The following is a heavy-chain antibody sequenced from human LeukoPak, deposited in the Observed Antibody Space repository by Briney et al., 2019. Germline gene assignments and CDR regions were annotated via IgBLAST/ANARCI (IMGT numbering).Heavy chain of an antibody. V-gene: IGHV3-9*03. CDR3: AKEGFGGYSSYVDY. CDR2: ISWDSDSI. D-gene: IGHD5-12*01. CDR1: GFTFDDYA. Sequence: GRSLRLSCAASGFTFDDYAMHWVRQGPGKGLEWVSGISWDSDSIGYADSVKGRFTVSRDNAKNSLHLQMNSLRAEDMALYYCAKEGFGGYSSYVDYWGQGTLVTVSS. J-gene: IGHJ4*02.